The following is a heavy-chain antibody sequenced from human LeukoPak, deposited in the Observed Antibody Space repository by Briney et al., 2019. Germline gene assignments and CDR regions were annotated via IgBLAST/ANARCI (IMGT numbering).Heavy chain of an antibody. Sequence: GGSLRLSRTGSGFTFGDYAMSWFRQAPERGLEYIGFIRSKVYGGTPEYAASVRGRFTISRDGSKSITYLQMNSLKSEDTAVYYCSREGGSGWAYDYWGQGTVVTVSS. J-gene: IGHJ4*02. CDR1: GFTFGDYA. D-gene: IGHD6-19*01. CDR3: SREGGSGWAYDY. V-gene: IGHV3-49*01. CDR2: IRSKVYGGTP.